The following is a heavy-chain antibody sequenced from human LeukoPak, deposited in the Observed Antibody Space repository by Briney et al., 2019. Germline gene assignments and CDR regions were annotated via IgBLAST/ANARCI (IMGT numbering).Heavy chain of an antibody. D-gene: IGHD4-23*01. J-gene: IGHJ4*02. CDR2: FDPEDGET. Sequence: ASVKVSCKVSGYTLTELSMHWVRQAPGKGLEWMGGFDPEDGETIYAQKFQGRVTMTEDTSTDTAYMELSSLRSEDTAVYYCATDSGGNSAFVYWGQGTLVTVSS. V-gene: IGHV1-24*01. CDR1: GYTLTELS. CDR3: ATDSGGNSAFVY.